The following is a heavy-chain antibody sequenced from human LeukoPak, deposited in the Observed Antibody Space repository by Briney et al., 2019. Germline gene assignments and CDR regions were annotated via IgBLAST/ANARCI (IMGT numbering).Heavy chain of an antibody. CDR2: IYHSGST. D-gene: IGHD3-16*01. V-gene: IGHV4-30-2*01. CDR1: GGSISSGGYS. J-gene: IGHJ4*02. Sequence: LVKPSETLSLTCTVSGGSISSGGYSWSWTRQPPGKGLEWIGYIYHSGSTYYNPSLKSRVTISVDRSKNQFSLKLSSVTAADTAVYYCARGLGALFDYWGQGTLVTVSS. CDR3: ARGLGALFDY.